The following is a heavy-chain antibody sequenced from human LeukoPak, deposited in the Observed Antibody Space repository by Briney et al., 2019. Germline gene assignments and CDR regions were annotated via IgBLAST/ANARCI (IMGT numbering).Heavy chain of an antibody. CDR1: GFTFSTYN. V-gene: IGHV3-21*04. D-gene: IGHD5-24*01. Sequence: GGSLRLSCAASGFTFSTYNMNWVRQAPGKGLEWVSSISGSSSYIYYADSVKGRFSISRDNAKNSLYLQMNSLRAEDTAVYYCAKGRRDGSASFDYWGQGTLVTVSS. J-gene: IGHJ4*02. CDR3: AKGRRDGSASFDY. CDR2: ISGSSSYI.